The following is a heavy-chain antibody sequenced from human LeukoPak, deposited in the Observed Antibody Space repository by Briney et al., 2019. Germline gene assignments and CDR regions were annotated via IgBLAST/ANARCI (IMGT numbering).Heavy chain of an antibody. Sequence: GGSLRLSCAASGFTFSSYSMNWVRQAPGKGLEWVSYISSSGNTIYYADSVKGRFTISRDNSKNTLYLQMDSLRAEDTAVYYCARDRGSNDPIDYWGQGTLVTVSS. D-gene: IGHD2-15*01. CDR3: ARDRGSNDPIDY. CDR1: GFTFSSYS. J-gene: IGHJ4*02. CDR2: ISSSGNTI. V-gene: IGHV3-48*01.